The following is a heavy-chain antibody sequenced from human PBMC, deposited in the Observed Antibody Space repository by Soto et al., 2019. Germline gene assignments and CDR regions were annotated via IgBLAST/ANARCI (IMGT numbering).Heavy chain of an antibody. CDR1: GGSISSYY. D-gene: IGHD3-16*01. J-gene: IGHJ4*02. V-gene: IGHV4-59*01. CDR3: ARDKPGDYYVWGNYFDY. Sequence: QVQLQESGPGLVKPSETLSLTCTVSGGSISSYYWSWIRQPPGKGLEWIGYIYQSGSTSYNPSLKSRVIISVDTSKNQFSLKLSSVTAADTAVYYCARDKPGDYYVWGNYFDYWGQGTLVTVSS. CDR2: IYQSGST.